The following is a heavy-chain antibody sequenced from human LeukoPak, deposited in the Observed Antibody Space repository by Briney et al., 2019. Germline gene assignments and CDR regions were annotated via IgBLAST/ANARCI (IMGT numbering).Heavy chain of an antibody. V-gene: IGHV1-2*06. CDR1: GYTFTGYY. CDR3: ARESAADDAFDI. D-gene: IGHD2-2*01. CDR2: INPNSGGT. Sequence: EASVKVSCKASGYTFTGYYMHWVRQAPGQGLEWMGRINPNSGGTNYAQKFQGRVTMTRDTSISTAYMELSRLRSDDTAVYYCARESAADDAFDIWGQGTMVTVSS. J-gene: IGHJ3*02.